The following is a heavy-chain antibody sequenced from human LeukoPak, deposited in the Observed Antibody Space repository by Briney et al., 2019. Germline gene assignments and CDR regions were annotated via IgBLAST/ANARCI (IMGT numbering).Heavy chain of an antibody. J-gene: IGHJ6*02. CDR2: INPSGGST. CDR1: GYTFTSYY. CDR3: ARDGATYCSSTSCYYYYYYGMDV. Sequence: ASVKVSCKASGYTFTSYYMHWVRQAPGQGLEWMGIINPSGGSTSYAQKFQGRVTMTRDTSTSTVYMELSSLRSEDTAVYYCARDGATYCSSTSCYYYYYYGMDVWGQGTTVTVSS. D-gene: IGHD2-2*01. V-gene: IGHV1-46*01.